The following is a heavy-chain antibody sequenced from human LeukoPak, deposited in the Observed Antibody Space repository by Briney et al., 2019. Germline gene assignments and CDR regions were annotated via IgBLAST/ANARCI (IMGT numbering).Heavy chain of an antibody. J-gene: IGHJ4*02. D-gene: IGHD2/OR15-2a*01. CDR1: GFTFRSYW. CDR3: ARRAYLSFDY. Sequence: GGSLRFSCAASGFTFRSYWMSWVRQAPGKGLEWVASIKQDGSEKRYVDSVKGRFTISRDNAENSLYLQMNSLRTEDTAGYYCARRAYLSFDYWGQGTLVTVSS. V-gene: IGHV3-7*03. CDR2: IKQDGSEK.